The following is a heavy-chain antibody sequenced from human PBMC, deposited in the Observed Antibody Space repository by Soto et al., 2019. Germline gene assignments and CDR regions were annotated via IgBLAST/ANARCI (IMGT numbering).Heavy chain of an antibody. V-gene: IGHV1-69*13. CDR2: IIPIFGTA. J-gene: IGHJ4*02. Sequence: SVKVSCKASGGTFSSYAISWVRQAPGQGLEWMGGIIPIFGTANYAQKFQGRVTITADESTSTAYMELSSLRSEDTAVYYCARGLQLWSNFDYWGQGTLVTVSS. CDR1: GGTFSSYA. D-gene: IGHD5-18*01. CDR3: ARGLQLWSNFDY.